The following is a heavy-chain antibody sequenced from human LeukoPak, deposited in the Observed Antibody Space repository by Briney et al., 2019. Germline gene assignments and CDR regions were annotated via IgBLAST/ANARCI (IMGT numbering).Heavy chain of an antibody. CDR2: INSDGSST. J-gene: IGHJ4*02. Sequence: GGSLRLSCAASGFTFSSYWMRWVRQAPGKGLVWVSRINSDGSSTSYANSVKGRFTISRDNAKNTLYLQMNSLRAEDTAVYYCAKRITYYYDSSGWDYFDYWGQGTLVTVSS. D-gene: IGHD3-22*01. CDR3: AKRITYYYDSSGWDYFDY. V-gene: IGHV3-74*01. CDR1: GFTFSSYW.